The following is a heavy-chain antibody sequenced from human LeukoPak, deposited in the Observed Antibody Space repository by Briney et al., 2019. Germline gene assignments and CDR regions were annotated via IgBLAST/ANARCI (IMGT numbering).Heavy chain of an antibody. CDR3: AACYDSSGYYDY. CDR1: GFTFSSYG. CDR2: IWYDGSNK. Sequence: GGSLRLSCAASGFTFSSYGMHWVRQAPGKGLEWVAVIWYDGSNKYYADSVKGRFTISRDNSKNTLYLQMNSLRAEDTAVYYCAACYDSSGYYDYWGQGTLATVSS. V-gene: IGHV3-30*02. J-gene: IGHJ4*02. D-gene: IGHD3-22*01.